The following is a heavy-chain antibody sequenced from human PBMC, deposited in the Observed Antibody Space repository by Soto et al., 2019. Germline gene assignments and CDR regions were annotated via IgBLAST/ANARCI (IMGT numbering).Heavy chain of an antibody. CDR2: IYYSGST. CDR3: ARLATRYYFDY. J-gene: IGHJ4*02. Sequence: SETLSLTCTVSGRSIISYYWSWIRQPPGKGLEWIGYIYYSGSTNYNPSLKSRVTISVDTSKNQFSLKMSSVTAADAAVYYCARLATRYYFDYWGQGTLVTSPQ. CDR1: GRSIISYY. V-gene: IGHV4-59*01. D-gene: IGHD1-1*01.